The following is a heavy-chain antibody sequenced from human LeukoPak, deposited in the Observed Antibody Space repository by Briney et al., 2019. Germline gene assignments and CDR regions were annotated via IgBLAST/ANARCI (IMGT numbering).Heavy chain of an antibody. Sequence: GGSQRLSCAASGFTFSTYGMNWVRQAPGKGLEWVSFISSTSSTIYYADSVKGRFTISRDNAKNSLYLQMNSLRAEDTAVYYCARDIVVVVATDYYFDYWGQGTLVTVSS. CDR1: GFTFSTYG. CDR3: ARDIVVVVATDYYFDY. D-gene: IGHD2-15*01. J-gene: IGHJ4*02. CDR2: ISSTSSTI. V-gene: IGHV3-48*01.